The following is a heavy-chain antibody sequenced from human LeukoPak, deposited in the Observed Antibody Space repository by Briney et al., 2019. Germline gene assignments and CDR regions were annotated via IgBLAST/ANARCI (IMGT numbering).Heavy chain of an antibody. CDR3: AKRPTAGDY. CDR1: GFTFSSYA. CDR2: ISGSGSNT. Sequence: GGSLRLSCATSGFTFSSYAMNRVRQAPGKGLEWVSGISGSGSNTYYADSVKGRFTISRDNSKNTLDLQMDSLRAEDTAVYYCAKRPTAGDYWGQGTLVTVSS. J-gene: IGHJ4*02. V-gene: IGHV3-23*01.